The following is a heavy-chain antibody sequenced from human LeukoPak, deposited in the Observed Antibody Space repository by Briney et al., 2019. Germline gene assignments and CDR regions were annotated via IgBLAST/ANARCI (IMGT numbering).Heavy chain of an antibody. J-gene: IGHJ5*02. CDR1: GDSISGKY. Sequence: SETLSLTCTVSGDSISGKYWSWIRRPAGRGLERLGRISSTGTTDYSPSLKGRAAMSLDTSKNQFSLSLTSVTAADTAVYYCARLDILVPRAVEWFDPWGQGTLVIVSS. CDR2: ISSTGTT. V-gene: IGHV4-4*07. D-gene: IGHD3-9*01. CDR3: ARLDILVPRAVEWFDP.